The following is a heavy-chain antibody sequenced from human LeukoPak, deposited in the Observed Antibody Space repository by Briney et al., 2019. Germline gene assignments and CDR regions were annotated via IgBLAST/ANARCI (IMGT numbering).Heavy chain of an antibody. D-gene: IGHD3-22*01. CDR1: GFTFSSYG. V-gene: IGHV3-30*02. Sequence: GGSLRLSCAASGFTFSSYGMHWVRQGPGKGLEWVAFIRYDGSNKYYADSVKGRFTISRDNSKSTLYLQMNSLRAEDTAVYYCARVGWAFYYDSSGYFDYWGQGTLVTVSS. CDR3: ARVGWAFYYDSSGYFDY. J-gene: IGHJ4*02. CDR2: IRYDGSNK.